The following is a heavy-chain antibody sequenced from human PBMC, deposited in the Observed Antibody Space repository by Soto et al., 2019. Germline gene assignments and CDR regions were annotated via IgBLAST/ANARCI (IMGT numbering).Heavy chain of an antibody. Sequence: GGSLRLSCAASGFTFSSYAMSWVRQAPGKGLEWVSSITSSGVSTYYADSVKGRFTISRDNSKNTLYVQMNSLRVEDTAVYYCAKRGMATAKDFDYWGQGTLVTVSS. J-gene: IGHJ4*02. CDR1: GFTFSSYA. CDR2: ITSSGVST. CDR3: AKRGMATAKDFDY. V-gene: IGHV3-23*01. D-gene: IGHD5-18*01.